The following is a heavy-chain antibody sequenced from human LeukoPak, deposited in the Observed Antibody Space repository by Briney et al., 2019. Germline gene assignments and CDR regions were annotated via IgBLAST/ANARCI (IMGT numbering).Heavy chain of an antibody. D-gene: IGHD6-13*01. V-gene: IGHV1-69*13. J-gene: IGHJ5*02. CDR1: GGTFSSYA. CDR3: AREAAAATNWFDP. Sequence: SVKVSCKASGGTFSSYAISWVRQAPGQGLEWMGGIVPIFGTANYAQKFQGRVTITADESTSTAYMELSSLRSEDTAVYYCAREAAAATNWFDPWGQGTLVTVSS. CDR2: IVPIFGTA.